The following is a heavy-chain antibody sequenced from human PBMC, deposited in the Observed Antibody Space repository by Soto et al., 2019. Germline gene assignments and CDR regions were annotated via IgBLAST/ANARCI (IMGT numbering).Heavy chain of an antibody. CDR1: GGTFSSYT. D-gene: IGHD3-16*01. Sequence: QVQLVQSGAEVKKPGSSVKVSCKASGGTFSSYTISWVRQAPGQGLEWMGRIIPILGIANYAQKFQGRVTITADKSTSTAYMELSSLRSEDTAVYYCARGPLGTSFYFNYMDVRGKGTTVTVSS. J-gene: IGHJ6*03. CDR3: ARGPLGTSFYFNYMDV. CDR2: IIPILGIA. V-gene: IGHV1-69*02.